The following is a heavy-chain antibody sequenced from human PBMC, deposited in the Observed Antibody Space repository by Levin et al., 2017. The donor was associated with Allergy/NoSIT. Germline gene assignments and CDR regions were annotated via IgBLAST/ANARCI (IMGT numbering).Heavy chain of an antibody. V-gene: IGHV3-21*01. CDR2: ISSGSTYI. CDR3: TRDAYSSSSFDY. D-gene: IGHD6-13*01. CDR1: GFALSSYS. Sequence: GESLKISCVGSGFALSSYSMNWVRQAPGKGLEWVSSISSGSTYIHYADSPKGRFTISRDNAKNSLYLEVNSLRADDTAMYYCTRDAYSSSSFDYWGQGTLVTVSS. J-gene: IGHJ4*02.